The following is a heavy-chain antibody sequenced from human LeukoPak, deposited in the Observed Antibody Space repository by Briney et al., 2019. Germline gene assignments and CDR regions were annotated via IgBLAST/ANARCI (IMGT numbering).Heavy chain of an antibody. J-gene: IGHJ4*02. CDR1: GFPFSPYA. CDR3: ARTDGDYFDF. CDR2: ISSSGATI. Sequence: GALELSWAAPGFPFSPYAMNWVRQAPGKGLEGVSYISSSGATISYEDSVKGSFTISRDNVKNSLFLQMNSLRAEDTAVYYCARTDGDYFDFWGQGTLVTVSS. D-gene: IGHD4-17*01. V-gene: IGHV3-48*01.